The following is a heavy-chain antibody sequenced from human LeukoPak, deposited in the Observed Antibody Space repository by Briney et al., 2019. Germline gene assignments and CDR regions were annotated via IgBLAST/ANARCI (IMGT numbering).Heavy chain of an antibody. D-gene: IGHD2-2*02. J-gene: IGHJ4*02. Sequence: ASVKVSCKASGYTFTDYFMHWVRQAPGQGLEWMGWMNPNSGATNFAQKYQGWVTMTRDTSISTAYMDLRGLRSEDTAVYYCARVNGFTPPTLVVYPYYFDYWGQGTLVTVSS. CDR1: GYTFTDYF. CDR3: ARVNGFTPPTLVVYPYYFDY. CDR2: MNPNSGAT. V-gene: IGHV1-2*04.